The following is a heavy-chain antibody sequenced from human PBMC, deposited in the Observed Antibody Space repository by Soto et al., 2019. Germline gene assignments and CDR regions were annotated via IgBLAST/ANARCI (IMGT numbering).Heavy chain of an antibody. J-gene: IGHJ6*02. Sequence: QITLKESGPTLVKPTQTLTLTCTFSGFSLSTGGVGVGWIRQPPGKALEWLALIYWDDDKRYSPSLKSRLTVXNDTXXXXXXXXXXXXXXXXXXXXXXXXXXXXXXXXXXXXXXXYXGMDVWGQGTTVTVSS. CDR1: GFSLSTGGVG. V-gene: IGHV2-5*02. CDR3: XXXXXXXXXXXXXXXXXYXGMDV. CDR2: IYWDDDK.